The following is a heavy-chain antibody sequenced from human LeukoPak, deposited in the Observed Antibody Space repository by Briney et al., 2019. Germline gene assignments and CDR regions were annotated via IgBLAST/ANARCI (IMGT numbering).Heavy chain of an antibody. Sequence: ASVKVSCKASGYRFIDYYMHWVRQAPGQGLEWMGWMNPNSGNTGYAQKFQGRVTMTRNTSISTAYMELSSLRSEDTAVYYCARAGGYCGRISCPYYFDYWGQGSLVAVSS. V-gene: IGHV1-8*02. CDR3: ARAGGYCGRISCPYYFDY. D-gene: IGHD2-15*01. J-gene: IGHJ4*02. CDR2: MNPNSGNT. CDR1: GYRFIDYY.